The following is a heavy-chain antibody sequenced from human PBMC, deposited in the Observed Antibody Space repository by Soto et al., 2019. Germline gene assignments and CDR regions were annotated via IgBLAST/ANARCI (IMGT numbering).Heavy chain of an antibody. V-gene: IGHV4-30-2*01. CDR1: DGARGDGGYP. J-gene: IGHJ6*02. D-gene: IGHD6-13*01. CDR2: IYHGGST. CDR3: ARAFGAAAGIHGMAV. Sequence: TSVTLCLTCGVADGARGDGGYPWSWIRQPPGKGLEWIGYIYHGGSTYYNPSLKSRVTISVDRSKNQFSLKLSSVTAADTAVYYCARAFGAAAGIHGMAVWGQGTTVTVSS.